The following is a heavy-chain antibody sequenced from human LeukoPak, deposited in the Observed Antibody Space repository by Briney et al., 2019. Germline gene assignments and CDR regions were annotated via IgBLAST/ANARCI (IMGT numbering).Heavy chain of an antibody. CDR2: VSDSGGRT. J-gene: IGHJ3*01. Sequence: PGGSLGLSCAAYGFTFSTYAMSWVRQAPGKGLEWVSAVSDSGGRTYYTDSMKGRFTISRDNSKNSLHLQINSLRAEDTAVYYCATGPTKDAFDLWGQGTKVTVSS. CDR3: ATGPTKDAFDL. CDR1: GFTFSTYA. V-gene: IGHV3-23*01. D-gene: IGHD2-8*01.